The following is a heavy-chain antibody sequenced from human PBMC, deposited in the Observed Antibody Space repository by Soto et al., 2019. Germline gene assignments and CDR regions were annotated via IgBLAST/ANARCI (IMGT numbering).Heavy chain of an antibody. CDR2: IIPMFGTA. CDR1: GGTFSRDA. D-gene: IGHD2-15*01. V-gene: IGHV1-69*01. Sequence: QVQLVQSGAEVKNPGSSVKVSCKASGGTFSRDAISWVRQAPGQGLEWMGGIIPMFGTAKYGQKFQGRLTITADESTTTAYSELRSQRSDDTAVYYCARGVVVVADSQLGWFDPWGQRTLVTVSS. J-gene: IGHJ5*02. CDR3: ARGVVVVADSQLGWFDP.